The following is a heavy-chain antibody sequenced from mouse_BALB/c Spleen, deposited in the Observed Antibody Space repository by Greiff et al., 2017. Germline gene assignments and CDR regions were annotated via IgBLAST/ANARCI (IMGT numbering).Heavy chain of an antibody. CDR3: ARGGFLDY. CDR1: GYAFSSYW. J-gene: IGHJ2*01. V-gene: IGHV1-55*01. Sequence: VQGVESGAELVRPGSSVKISCKASGYAFSSYWMNWVKQRPGQGLEWIGDIYPGSGSTNYNEKFKSKATLTVDTSSSTAYMQLSSLASEDSALYYCARGGFLDYWGQGTTLTVSS. CDR2: IYPGSGST.